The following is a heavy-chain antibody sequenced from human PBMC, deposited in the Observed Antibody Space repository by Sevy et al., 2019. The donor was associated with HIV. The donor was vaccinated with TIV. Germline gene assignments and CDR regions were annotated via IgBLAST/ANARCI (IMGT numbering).Heavy chain of an antibody. CDR2: ISSSSADI. J-gene: IGHJ3*02. V-gene: IGHV3-21*01. D-gene: IGHD1-26*01. CDR3: ARDLLVGSTYVFDI. Sequence: GGSLRLSCAASGFTFSNYNMNWVRQAPGEGLKWVSSISSSSADIYYTDSVKGRFTVSIDNSRKSLFLQMNGLSAEDTALYYCARDLLVGSTYVFDIWGRGTMVTVSS. CDR1: GFTFSNYN.